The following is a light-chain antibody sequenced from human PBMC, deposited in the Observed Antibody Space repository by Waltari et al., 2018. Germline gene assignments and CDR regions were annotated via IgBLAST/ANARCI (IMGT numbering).Light chain of an antibody. J-gene: IGLJ3*02. CDR3: SSYAGSNNWV. CDR2: AVS. V-gene: IGLV2-8*01. Sequence: QSALTQPPSASGSPGQSVTISCTGPSSDVGGYNSVSWYQQHPGKTPKLMIFAVSKRPAGCPDRFSGSKSGNTASLTVSGLQAEDEADYYCSSYAGSNNWVFGGGTKLTVL. CDR1: SSDVGGYNS.